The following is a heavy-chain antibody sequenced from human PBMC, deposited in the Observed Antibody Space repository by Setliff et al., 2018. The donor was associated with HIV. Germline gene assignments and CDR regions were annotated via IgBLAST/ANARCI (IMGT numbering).Heavy chain of an antibody. D-gene: IGHD6-19*01. Sequence: ASVKVSCKASGYMFTSYYMHWVRQAPGQGLEWMGIINPSGGSTSYAQKFQGRVTMTRDTSTSTVYMELSSLRSEDTAVYYCARPAVLISTDYYYYMDVWGQGTTVTVSS. CDR2: INPSGGST. CDR1: GYMFTSYY. CDR3: ARPAVLISTDYYYYMDV. V-gene: IGHV1-46*01. J-gene: IGHJ6*02.